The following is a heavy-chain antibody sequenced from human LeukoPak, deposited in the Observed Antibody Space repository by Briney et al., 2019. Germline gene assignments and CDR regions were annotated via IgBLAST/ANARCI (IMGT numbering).Heavy chain of an antibody. CDR1: GGSISSGDYY. Sequence: SETLSLTCTVSGGSISSGDYYWSWIRQPPGKGLEWIGYIYYSGSTYYNPSLKSRVTISVDTSKNQFSLKLSSVTAADTAVYYCAREEGITMVRGVIMPSGGYYGMDVWGQGTTVTVSS. CDR2: IYYSGST. D-gene: IGHD3-10*01. J-gene: IGHJ6*02. CDR3: AREEGITMVRGVIMPSGGYYGMDV. V-gene: IGHV4-30-4*01.